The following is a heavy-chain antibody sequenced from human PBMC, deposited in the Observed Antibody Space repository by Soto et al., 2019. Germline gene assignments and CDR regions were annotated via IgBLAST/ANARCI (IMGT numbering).Heavy chain of an antibody. CDR2: IYHSGST. CDR3: ARGPRGYCSSTSCYPVGFDP. J-gene: IGHJ5*02. Sequence: SETLSLTCAVSGGSISSGGYSWSWIRQPPGKGLEWIGYIYHSGSTYYNPSLKSRVTISVDRSKNQFSLKLSSVTAADTAVYHCARGPRGYCSSTSCYPVGFDPWGQGTLVTVSS. D-gene: IGHD2-2*01. CDR1: GGSISSGGYS. V-gene: IGHV4-30-2*01.